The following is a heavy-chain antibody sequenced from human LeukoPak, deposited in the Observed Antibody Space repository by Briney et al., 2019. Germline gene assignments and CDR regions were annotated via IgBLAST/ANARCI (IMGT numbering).Heavy chain of an antibody. Sequence: GASLRLSCAAFGFTFSSYAMSWVRQAPGKGLEWVSAISGSGGSTYYADSVKGRFTISRDNSKNTLYLQMNSLRAEDTAVYYCAKQDIVVVPAAMWFDPWGQGTLVTVSS. D-gene: IGHD2-2*01. CDR2: ISGSGGST. CDR1: GFTFSSYA. V-gene: IGHV3-23*01. J-gene: IGHJ5*02. CDR3: AKQDIVVVPAAMWFDP.